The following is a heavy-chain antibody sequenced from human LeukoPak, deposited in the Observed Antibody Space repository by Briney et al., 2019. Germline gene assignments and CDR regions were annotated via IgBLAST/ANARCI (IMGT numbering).Heavy chain of an antibody. CDR1: GFTFSNFG. D-gene: IGHD3-16*01. Sequence: PGRSLRLSCAASGFTFSNFGMQWVRQAPGKGLEWVAIISYDGSEKYYADSMKGRFTISRDNSKNTLYLQMSSLRTNDTAVYFCARDLGGPDYWGQGTLATVSP. J-gene: IGHJ4*02. CDR2: ISYDGSEK. CDR3: ARDLGGPDY. V-gene: IGHV3-30*15.